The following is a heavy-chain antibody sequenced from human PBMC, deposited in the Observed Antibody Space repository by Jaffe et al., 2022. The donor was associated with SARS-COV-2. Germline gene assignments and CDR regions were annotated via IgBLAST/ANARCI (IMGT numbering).Heavy chain of an antibody. CDR2: ISSSSSYI. Sequence: EVQLVESGGGLVKPGGSLRLSCAASGFTFSSYSMNWVRQAPGKGLEWVSSISSSSSYIYYADSVKGRFTISRDNAKNSLYLQMNSLRAEDTAVYYCARVSGWYWDYYGMDVWGQGTTVTVSS. V-gene: IGHV3-21*01. CDR3: ARVSGWYWDYYGMDV. CDR1: GFTFSSYS. D-gene: IGHD6-19*01. J-gene: IGHJ6*02.